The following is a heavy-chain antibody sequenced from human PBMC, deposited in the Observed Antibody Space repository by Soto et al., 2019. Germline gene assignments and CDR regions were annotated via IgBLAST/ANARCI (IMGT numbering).Heavy chain of an antibody. Sequence: GAPVKVSCKASVYTFTGSNMHWVLQALGQGLEWMGWINPNSGDTNYAQKFQGWVTMTRDTSISSAYLELSRMRSNNTAVYYCARGYRVAGAGPFDYWGQGTLVTVSS. D-gene: IGHD6-19*01. CDR1: VYTFTGSN. V-gene: IGHV1-2*04. CDR3: ARGYRVAGAGPFDY. CDR2: INPNSGDT. J-gene: IGHJ4*02.